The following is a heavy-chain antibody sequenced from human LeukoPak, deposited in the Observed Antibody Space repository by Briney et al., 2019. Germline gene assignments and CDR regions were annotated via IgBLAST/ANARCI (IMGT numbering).Heavy chain of an antibody. CDR2: ISWNSRSI. J-gene: IGHJ4*02. CDR3: ANDLGMAVGSPHY. V-gene: IGHV3-9*01. Sequence: GGSLRLSCAASGFTFDDYAMHWVRQAPGKGLEWVSGISWNSRSIGYADSVKGRFTISRDNAKNSLYLQMNSLRAEDTALYYCANDLGMAVGSPHYWGQGTLVTVSS. D-gene: IGHD6-19*01. CDR1: GFTFDDYA.